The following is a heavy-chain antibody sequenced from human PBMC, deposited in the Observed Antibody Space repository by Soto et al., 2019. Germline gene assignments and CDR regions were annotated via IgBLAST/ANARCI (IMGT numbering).Heavy chain of an antibody. Sequence: SETLSLTCAVYGGSFSGYYWSWIRQPPGKGLEWIGEINHSGSTNYNPSLKSRVTISVDTSKNQFSLKLSSVTAADTAVYYCARVVNRDSSSTYYDGMDVWGQGTTVTVSS. CDR2: INHSGST. CDR1: GGSFSGYY. J-gene: IGHJ6*02. D-gene: IGHD6-6*01. V-gene: IGHV4-34*01. CDR3: ARVVNRDSSSTYYDGMDV.